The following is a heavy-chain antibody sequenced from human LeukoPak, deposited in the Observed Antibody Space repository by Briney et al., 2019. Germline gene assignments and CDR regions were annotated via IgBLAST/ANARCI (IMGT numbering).Heavy chain of an antibody. V-gene: IGHV3-66*01. D-gene: IGHD5/OR15-5a*01. Sequence: GGSLRLSCAASGFTVSSNYMNWVRQAPGKGLEWVSIIYGGGSAYYADSVKGRFTISRDNSKNTLYLEMNSLRAEDTAVHYCARSLSLYDRFDYWGQGTLVTVSS. CDR1: GFTVSSNY. CDR2: IYGGGSA. CDR3: ARSLSLYDRFDY. J-gene: IGHJ4*02.